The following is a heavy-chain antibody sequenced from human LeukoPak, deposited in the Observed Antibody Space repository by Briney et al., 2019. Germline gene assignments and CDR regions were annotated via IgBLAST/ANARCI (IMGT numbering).Heavy chain of an antibody. V-gene: IGHV4-34*01. J-gene: IGHJ6*02. Sequence: PSETLSLTCAVYGGSFRGYYWSWIRQPPGKGLEWIGSIYYSGSTYYNPSLKSRVTISVDTSKNQFSLKLSSVTAADTAVYYCARDGANYYGSGSYSLGMDVWGQGTTVTVSS. CDR1: GGSFRGYY. CDR2: IYYSGST. D-gene: IGHD3-10*01. CDR3: ARDGANYYGSGSYSLGMDV.